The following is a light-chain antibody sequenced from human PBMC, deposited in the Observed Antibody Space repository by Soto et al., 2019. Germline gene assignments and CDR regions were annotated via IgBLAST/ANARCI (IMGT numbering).Light chain of an antibody. CDR1: QSVSGY. J-gene: IGKJ4*01. Sequence: EIVLTQSPATLSLSPGDRATLSCRASQSVSGYLAWYQQKPGQAPRLLIYDASNRSKGIPARFSGSGSGTEFSLTISSLEQEDFAVYYCQQSSNWPALTFGGGTKVEIK. CDR2: DAS. V-gene: IGKV3-11*01. CDR3: QQSSNWPALT.